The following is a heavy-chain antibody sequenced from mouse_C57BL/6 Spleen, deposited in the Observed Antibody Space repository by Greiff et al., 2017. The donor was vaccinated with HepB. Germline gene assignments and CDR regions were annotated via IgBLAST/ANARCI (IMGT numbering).Heavy chain of an antibody. CDR3: ASERAYYSFAY. V-gene: IGHV1-54*01. CDR1: GYAFTNYL. Sequence: QVQLKQSGAELVRPGTSVKVSCKASGYAFTNYLIEWVKQRPGQGLEWIGVINPGSGGTNYNEKFKGKATLTADKSSSTAYMQLSSLTSEDSAVYFCASERAYYSFAYWGQGTLVTVSA. CDR2: INPGSGGT. D-gene: IGHD2-10*01. J-gene: IGHJ3*01.